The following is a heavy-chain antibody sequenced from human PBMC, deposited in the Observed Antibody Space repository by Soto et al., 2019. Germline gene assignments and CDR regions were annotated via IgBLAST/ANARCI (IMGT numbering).Heavy chain of an antibody. J-gene: IGHJ6*03. CDR2: IYPGDSDT. CDR1: GYSFTSYW. CDR3: ARHLTYYYGSGNKQKDYYYYMDV. V-gene: IGHV5-51*01. Sequence: GESLKISCKGSGYSFTSYWIGWVRQMPGKGLEWMGIIYPGDSDTRYSPSFQGQVTISADKSISTAYLQWSSLKASDTAMYYCARHLTYYYGSGNKQKDYYYYMDVWGKGTTVTVSS. D-gene: IGHD3-10*01.